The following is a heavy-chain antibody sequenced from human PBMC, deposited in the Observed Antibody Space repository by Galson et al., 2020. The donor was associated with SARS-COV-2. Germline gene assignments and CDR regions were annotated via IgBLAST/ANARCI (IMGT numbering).Heavy chain of an antibody. CDR2: TYYIGSTKYT. D-gene: IGHD3-10*01. Sequence: SETLSLTCAVSGGSISDYYWSWIRQPPGKGQEWIGYTYYIGSTKYTNYNPSLKSRVSISADTSKNQFSLKLNSVTAADTAVYYCASGTGITMVYFDHWGQGTLVTVSS. CDR1: GGSISDYY. J-gene: IGHJ4*02. CDR3: ASGTGITMVYFDH. V-gene: IGHV4-59*01.